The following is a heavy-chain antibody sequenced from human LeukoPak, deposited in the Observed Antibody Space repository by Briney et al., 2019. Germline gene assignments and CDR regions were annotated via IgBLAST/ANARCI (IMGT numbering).Heavy chain of an antibody. V-gene: IGHV1-46*01. CDR3: AREMGDGSPSSKDYYGMDV. J-gene: IGHJ6*02. Sequence: GASVKVSCKASGYTFTSYYMHWVRQAPGQGLEWMGIINPSGGSTSYAQKFQGRVTMTRDTSTSTVYMELSSLRSEDTAVYYCAREMGDGSPSSKDYYGMDVWGQGTTVTVSS. CDR1: GYTFTSYY. D-gene: IGHD5-24*01. CDR2: INPSGGST.